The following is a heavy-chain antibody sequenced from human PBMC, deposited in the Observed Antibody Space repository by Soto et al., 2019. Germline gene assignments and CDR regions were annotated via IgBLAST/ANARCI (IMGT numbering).Heavy chain of an antibody. D-gene: IGHD2-8*01. Sequence: ASVKVSCKASGYTFTSYDINWVRQATGQGLEWMGWMNPNSGNTGYAQKFQGRVTMTRNTSISTAYMELSSLRSEDTPVYYCARGAPPYYIVLLGIDGMDVWGQGTTVTVSS. V-gene: IGHV1-8*01. CDR1: GYTFTSYD. CDR3: ARGAPPYYIVLLGIDGMDV. CDR2: MNPNSGNT. J-gene: IGHJ6*02.